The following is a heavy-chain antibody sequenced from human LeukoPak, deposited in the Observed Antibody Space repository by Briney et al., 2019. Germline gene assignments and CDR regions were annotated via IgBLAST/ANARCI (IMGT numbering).Heavy chain of an antibody. CDR2: IHYSGTI. Sequence: SETLSLTCAVSGSSISGYYWSWIRQPPGTGLEWIGYIHYSGTINYNPSLKSRVTMSLDTSKNQFSLKVNSVTAADTAVYYCARAFRDSGSYDWFDPWGQGTLVTVSS. J-gene: IGHJ5*02. D-gene: IGHD1-26*01. CDR3: ARAFRDSGSYDWFDP. CDR1: GSSISGYY. V-gene: IGHV4-59*01.